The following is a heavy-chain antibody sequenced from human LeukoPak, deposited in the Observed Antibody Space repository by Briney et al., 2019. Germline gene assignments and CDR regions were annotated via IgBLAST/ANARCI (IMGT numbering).Heavy chain of an antibody. D-gene: IGHD6-13*01. CDR2: INNDGSGT. J-gene: IGHJ4*02. CDR3: ASPLYSSSWQGVDY. Sequence: PGGSLRLSCAASGFTFSSYWMHWVRQAPGKGPVWVSRINNDGSGTTYADSVKGRFTISRDNSKNTLYLQMNSLRAEDTAVYYCASPLYSSSWQGVDYWGQGTLVTVSS. CDR1: GFTFSSYW. V-gene: IGHV3-74*01.